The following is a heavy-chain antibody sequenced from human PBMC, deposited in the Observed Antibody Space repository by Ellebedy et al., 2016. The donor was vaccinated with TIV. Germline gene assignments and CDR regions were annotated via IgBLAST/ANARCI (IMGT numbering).Heavy chain of an antibody. CDR3: ARATLYNRGDD. CDR1: GFTVSSNY. CDR2: IYPDGGA. J-gene: IGHJ4*02. V-gene: IGHV3-53*01. Sequence: GGSLRLXCAASGFTVSSNYVNWVRQVPGKGLEWVSIIYPDGGAYYAGSVKGRFTISRDSSQNSLSLQMNSLRVDDTAVYYCARATLYNRGDDWGQGTLVTVSA. D-gene: IGHD1-1*01.